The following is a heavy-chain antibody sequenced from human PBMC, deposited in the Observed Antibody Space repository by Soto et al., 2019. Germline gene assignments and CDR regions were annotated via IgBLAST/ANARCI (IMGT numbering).Heavy chain of an antibody. CDR3: TLRAVGELSFFPLDIDY. D-gene: IGHD3-16*02. Sequence: GGSLRLSCTASGFTFGDYAMSWFRQAPGKGLEWVGFIRSKAYGGTTEYAASVKGRFTISRDDSKSIAYLQMNSLKTEDTAVYYCTLRAVGELSFFPLDIDYWGQGTLVTVSS. V-gene: IGHV3-49*03. J-gene: IGHJ4*02. CDR2: IRSKAYGGTT. CDR1: GFTFGDYA.